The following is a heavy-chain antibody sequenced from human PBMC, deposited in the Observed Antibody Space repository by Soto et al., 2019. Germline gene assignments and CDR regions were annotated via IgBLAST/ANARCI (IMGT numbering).Heavy chain of an antibody. D-gene: IGHD6-19*01. J-gene: IGHJ5*02. V-gene: IGHV4-38-2*01. CDR3: ARVPRQWHLNWFDP. CDR2: IYHSGST. Sequence: SETLSLTCAVSGYSISSGYYWGWIRQPPGKGLEWIGSIYHSGSTYYNPSLKSRVTISVDTSKNQFSLKLSSVTAADTAVYYCARVPRQWHLNWFDPWGQGTLVTVSS. CDR1: GYSISSGYY.